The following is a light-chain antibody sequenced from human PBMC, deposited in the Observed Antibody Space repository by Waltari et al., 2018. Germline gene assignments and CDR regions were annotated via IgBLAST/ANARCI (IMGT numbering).Light chain of an antibody. V-gene: IGKV4-1*01. CDR3: QQYYSIPIT. CDR1: QSVLYSSNNKNY. J-gene: IGKJ3*01. CDR2: WAS. Sequence: DIVMTQSPYSLAVSLGERATINCKPTQSVLYSSNNKNYLAWYQQKPGQPPKLLIYWASTRESGVPDRFSGSGSGTDFTLTISSLQAEDVAVYYCQQYYSIPITFGPGTKVDIK.